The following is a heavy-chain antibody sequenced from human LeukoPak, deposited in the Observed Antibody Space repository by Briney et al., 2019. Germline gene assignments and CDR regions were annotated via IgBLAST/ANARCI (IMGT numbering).Heavy chain of an antibody. Sequence: PGGSLRLSCAASGFTFSSHAMSWVRRAPGKGLEWVSAISASGDGIYYTDSVKGRFTMSRDNSKDTLYLQMNSLRADDTAVYYCAKTPGGAAGNRVFDHWGQGALVTVSS. J-gene: IGHJ4*02. CDR2: ISASGDGI. D-gene: IGHD6-13*01. V-gene: IGHV3-23*01. CDR3: AKTPGGAAGNRVFDH. CDR1: GFTFSSHA.